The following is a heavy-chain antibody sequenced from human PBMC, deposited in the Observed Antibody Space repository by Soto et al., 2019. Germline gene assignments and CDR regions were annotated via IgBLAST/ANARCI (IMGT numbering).Heavy chain of an antibody. CDR2: IIPIFGTA. CDR3: ARESGATYPRIMSGVDV. Sequence: QVQLVQSGAEVKKPGSSVKVSCKASGGTFSSYAINWVRQAPGQGLEWMGGIIPIFGTANYAQKFQGRVTITADESTSTAYMELSSLRSEDTAVYYRARESGATYPRIMSGVDVWGQGTTVTVSS. CDR1: GGTFSSYA. D-gene: IGHD3-16*01. V-gene: IGHV1-69*01. J-gene: IGHJ6*02.